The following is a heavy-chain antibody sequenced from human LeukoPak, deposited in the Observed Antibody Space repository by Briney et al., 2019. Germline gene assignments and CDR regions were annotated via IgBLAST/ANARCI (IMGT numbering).Heavy chain of an antibody. CDR1: GFTFSSYG. CDR2: ISYDGSNK. V-gene: IGHV3-30*18. D-gene: IGHD3-22*01. Sequence: GGFLRLSCAASGFTFSSYGMHWVRQAPGRGLEWVAVISYDGSNKYYADSVKGRFTISRDNSKNTLYLQMNSLRAEDTAVYYCAKGGYYFDYWGQGTLVTVSS. J-gene: IGHJ4*02. CDR3: AKGGYYFDY.